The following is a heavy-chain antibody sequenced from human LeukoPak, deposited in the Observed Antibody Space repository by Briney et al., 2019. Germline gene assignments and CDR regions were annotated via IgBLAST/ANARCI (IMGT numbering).Heavy chain of an antibody. D-gene: IGHD3-9*01. CDR2: IYTSGTT. Sequence: SETLSLSCTVSGGSINTYYWSWIRQPPGKGLEWIGRIYTSGTTTYNPSLKSRVTMSVDTSNNQFSLKLSSVTAADTAVYYCARGLTGSTGFDYWGQGTLVAVSS. V-gene: IGHV4-4*07. CDR3: ARGLTGSTGFDY. CDR1: GGSINTYY. J-gene: IGHJ4*02.